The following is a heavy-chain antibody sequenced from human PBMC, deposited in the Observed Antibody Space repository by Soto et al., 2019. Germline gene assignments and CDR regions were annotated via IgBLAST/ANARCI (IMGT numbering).Heavy chain of an antibody. V-gene: IGHV3-21*01. Sequence: EVQLVESGGGLVKPGGSLRLSCAASGFTFSSYSMNWVRQAPGKGLEWVSSISSSSSYIYYADSVKGRFTIARDNAKNALYMQMNSLRGEDTAVYYCGRVIQIYCSGGSCDPGYFDYWGQGTLVTVFS. CDR1: GFTFSSYS. D-gene: IGHD2-15*01. CDR2: ISSSSSYI. CDR3: GRVIQIYCSGGSCDPGYFDY. J-gene: IGHJ4*02.